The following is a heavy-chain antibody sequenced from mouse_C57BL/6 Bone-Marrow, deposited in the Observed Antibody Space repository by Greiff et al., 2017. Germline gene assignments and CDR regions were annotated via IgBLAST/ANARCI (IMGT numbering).Heavy chain of an antibody. CDR2: IHPNSGST. D-gene: IGHD2-2*01. CDR1: GYTFTSYW. V-gene: IGHV1-64*01. Sequence: QVQLKQPGAELVKPGASVKLSCKASGYTFTSYWMPWVKQRPGQGLEWIGMIHPNSGSTNYNEKFKSKATLTVDKSSSTAYMQLSSLTSEDSAVYYCVLWFRLFAYWGQGTLVTVSA. CDR3: VLWFRLFAY. J-gene: IGHJ3*01.